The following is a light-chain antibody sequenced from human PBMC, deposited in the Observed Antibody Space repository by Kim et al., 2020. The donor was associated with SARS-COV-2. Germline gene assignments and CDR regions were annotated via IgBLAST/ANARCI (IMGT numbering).Light chain of an antibody. CDR2: DVT. CDR3: SSYTSSSSRV. J-gene: IGLJ3*02. V-gene: IGLV2-14*03. Sequence: QSALTQPASVSGSPGQSITISCADTTSDVGGYDYVYWYQQHPGKVPKLMIYDVTNRPSGVSNRFSGSKSGNTASLTISWLQAEDEADYYCSSYTSSSSRVFGGGTKLTVL. CDR1: TSDVGGYDY.